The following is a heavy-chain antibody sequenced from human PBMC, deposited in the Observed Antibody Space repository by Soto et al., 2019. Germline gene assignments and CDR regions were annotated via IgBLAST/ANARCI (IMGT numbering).Heavy chain of an antibody. CDR1: GFTFSYFG. CDR3: AKDFKVSGGHYGSLNYYYGMDV. D-gene: IGHD3-10*01. V-gene: IGHV3-30*18. J-gene: IGHJ6*02. CDR2: ISYDGILK. Sequence: LRLSCAASGFTFSYFGMDWVRQGPGKGLEWVAIISYDGILKYYADSVKGRFTISRDTSKGAVYLQMNSLTPEDTAVYYCAKDFKVSGGHYGSLNYYYGMDVWGQGTTVTVS.